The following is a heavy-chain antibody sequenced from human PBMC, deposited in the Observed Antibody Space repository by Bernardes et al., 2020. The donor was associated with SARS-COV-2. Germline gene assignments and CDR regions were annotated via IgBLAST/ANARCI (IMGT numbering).Heavy chain of an antibody. CDR2: ISGSGGST. Sequence: VGALVLSCAASGFTFSSYAMSWVRQAPGKGLEWVSAISGSGGSTYYADSVKGRFTISRDNSKNTLYLQMNSLRAEDTAVYYCAKVWGSDYYGSGSHFDYWGQGTLVTVSS. CDR3: AKVWGSDYYGSGSHFDY. CDR1: GFTFSSYA. V-gene: IGHV3-23*01. J-gene: IGHJ4*02. D-gene: IGHD3-10*01.